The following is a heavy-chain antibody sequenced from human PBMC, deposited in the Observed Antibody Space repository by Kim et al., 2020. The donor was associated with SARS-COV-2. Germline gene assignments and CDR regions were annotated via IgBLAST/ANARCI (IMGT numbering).Heavy chain of an antibody. V-gene: IGHV3-49*04. D-gene: IGHD6-13*01. CDR3: TREAAAGSYYFDY. CDR1: GFTFGDYA. J-gene: IGHJ4*02. CDR2: IRSKAYGGTT. Sequence: GGSLRLSCTASGFTFGDYAMSWVRQAPGNGLEWVGFIRSKAYGGTTEYAASVKGRFTISRDDSKSIAYLQMNSLKTEDTAVYYCTREAAAGSYYFDYWGQGTLVTVSS.